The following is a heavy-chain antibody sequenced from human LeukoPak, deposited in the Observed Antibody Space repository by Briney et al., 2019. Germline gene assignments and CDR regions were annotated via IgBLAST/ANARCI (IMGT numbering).Heavy chain of an antibody. CDR1: GFTFSTFA. D-gene: IGHD4-17*01. Sequence: GGSLRLSCAASGFTFSTFAMIRVRQPPGKGLEWVSSIFPSGGEIHYADSVRGRFTISRDNSKSTLSLQMNSLRAEDTAVYYCARVSPNTVTTLQYFDYWGQGTLVTVSS. CDR3: ARVSPNTVTTLQYFDY. CDR2: IFPSGGEI. J-gene: IGHJ4*02. V-gene: IGHV3-23*01.